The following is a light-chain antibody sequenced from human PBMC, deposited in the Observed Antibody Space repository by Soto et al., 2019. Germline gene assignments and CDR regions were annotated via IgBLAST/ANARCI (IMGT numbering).Light chain of an antibody. V-gene: IGKV1-5*01. CDR1: QSISTW. J-gene: IGKJ1*01. CDR3: QQYNSYSRT. Sequence: DLQMTQSPSTLSASVGDRVTITCRASQSISTWLAWYQQKPGKAPKVLIYDASSLESGVPSRFSGSGSGTEFTLTISSLQPEDFATYSCQQYNSYSRTFGQGTKVEIK. CDR2: DAS.